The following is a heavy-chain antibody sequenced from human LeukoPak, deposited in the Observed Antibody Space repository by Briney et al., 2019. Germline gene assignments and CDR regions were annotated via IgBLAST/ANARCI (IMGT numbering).Heavy chain of an antibody. Sequence: GGSLRLSCAASGFTFTDYWMSWVRQAPGKGLEWVANIKRDGSEKYYVDSVKGRFTISRDNAKNSLYLQMNSLRAEDTALYYCAKDLGFGELTYGMDVWGQGTTVTVSS. CDR1: GFTFTDYW. D-gene: IGHD3-10*01. CDR2: IKRDGSEK. V-gene: IGHV3-7*03. CDR3: AKDLGFGELTYGMDV. J-gene: IGHJ6*02.